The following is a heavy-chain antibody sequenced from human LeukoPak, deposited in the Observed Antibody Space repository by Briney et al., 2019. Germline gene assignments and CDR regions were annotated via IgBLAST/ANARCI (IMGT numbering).Heavy chain of an antibody. J-gene: IGHJ6*02. V-gene: IGHV4-4*07. CDR2: IDTSGST. CDR3: ARAPAGPGYYYYYYGMDV. D-gene: IGHD6-13*01. Sequence: SETLSLTCTVSGGSISGYYWSWIRQPAGKGLEWIGRIDTSGSTNYNPSLKSRVTMSVDTSKNQFSLKLSSVTAADTAVYYCARAPAGPGYYYYYYGMDVWGQGPTVTVSS. CDR1: GGSISGYY.